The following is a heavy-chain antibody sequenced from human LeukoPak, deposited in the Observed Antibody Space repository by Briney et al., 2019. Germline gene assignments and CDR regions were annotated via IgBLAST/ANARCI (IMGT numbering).Heavy chain of an antibody. V-gene: IGHV5-10-1*01. CDR1: GSXFTSYW. CDR3: ARHWAAYYDFWSGYSGGYGMDV. D-gene: IGHD3-3*01. CDR2: IDPSESYT. J-gene: IGHJ6*02. Sequence: GESLQISCNGSGSXFTSYWISWVRQMPGKGVEWKGRIDPSESYTNYSTRFQGHVTISADKSISTAYLQWSSLKASDTAMYFCARHWAAYYDFWSGYSGGYGMDVWGQGTTVTVSS.